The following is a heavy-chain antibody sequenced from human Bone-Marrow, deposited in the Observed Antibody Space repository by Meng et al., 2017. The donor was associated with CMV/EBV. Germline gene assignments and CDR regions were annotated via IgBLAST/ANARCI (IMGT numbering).Heavy chain of an antibody. CDR2: ISAYNGNT. Sequence: ASVKVSCKASGYAFTSYGISWVRQAPGQGLEWMGWISAYNGNTNYAQKLQGRVTMTTDTSTSTAYMELRSLRSDDTAVYYCAREQEEYYDFWSGRRGYGMDVWGQGTTVTVPS. CDR1: GYAFTSYG. V-gene: IGHV1-18*01. CDR3: AREQEEYYDFWSGRRGYGMDV. D-gene: IGHD3-3*01. J-gene: IGHJ6*02.